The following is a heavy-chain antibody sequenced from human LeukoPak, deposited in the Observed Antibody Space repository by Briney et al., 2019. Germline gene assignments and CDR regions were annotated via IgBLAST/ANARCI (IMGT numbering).Heavy chain of an antibody. D-gene: IGHD1-1*01. J-gene: IGHJ1*01. CDR3: VTRGTTGTKHLEH. V-gene: IGHV3-23*01. CDR2: ISVGGGST. CDR1: GFTSSTYV. Sequence: PGGSLRLSCAASGFTSSTYVMTWVRQAPGIGLEWVSTISVGGGSTYYADSVKGRFTISRDNSKNTLHLQMNSLRVGDTAVYYCVTRGTTGTKHLEHWGQGTLVTVSS.